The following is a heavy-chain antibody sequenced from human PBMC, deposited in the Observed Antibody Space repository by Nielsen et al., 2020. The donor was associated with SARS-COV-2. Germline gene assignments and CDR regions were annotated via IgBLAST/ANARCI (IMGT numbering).Heavy chain of an antibody. Sequence: GESLKISCVASGISLSSVAMHWVRQAPGKGLEWVALISVDRSKTFYGDSVRGRFTISRDNSKNTLYLQMNSLRAEDTAVYYCASRNDYGDYEVDYWGQGTLVTVSS. V-gene: IGHV3-30*03. CDR3: ASRNDYGDYEVDY. J-gene: IGHJ4*02. CDR2: ISVDRSKT. D-gene: IGHD4-17*01. CDR1: GISLSSVA.